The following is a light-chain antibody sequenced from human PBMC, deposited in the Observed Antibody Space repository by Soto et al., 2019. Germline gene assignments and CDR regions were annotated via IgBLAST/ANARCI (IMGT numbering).Light chain of an antibody. CDR3: QEYDNWAAWT. CDR1: QSVSSSY. V-gene: IGKV3-15*01. CDR2: GAS. J-gene: IGKJ1*01. Sequence: TRSAGTLSLSPGAKANISCRASQSVSSSYLAWYQQKPGQAPRLLIYGASTRATGIPARFSGSLSGTEFTLTIRRSQSADFAVYSSQEYDNWAAWTFGQGTKVDIK.